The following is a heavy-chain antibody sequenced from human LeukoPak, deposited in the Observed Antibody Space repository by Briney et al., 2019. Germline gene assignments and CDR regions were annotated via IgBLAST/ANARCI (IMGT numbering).Heavy chain of an antibody. Sequence: PSETLSLTCTVSSGSISTSNYYWGWVRQPPGKGLEWIGYIYYSGSTNYNPSLKSRVTISVDTSKNQFSLKLSSVTAADTAVYYCARRDGYNLFDYWGQGTLVTVSS. J-gene: IGHJ4*02. CDR1: SGSISTSNYY. D-gene: IGHD5-24*01. CDR3: ARRDGYNLFDY. V-gene: IGHV4-61*05. CDR2: IYYSGST.